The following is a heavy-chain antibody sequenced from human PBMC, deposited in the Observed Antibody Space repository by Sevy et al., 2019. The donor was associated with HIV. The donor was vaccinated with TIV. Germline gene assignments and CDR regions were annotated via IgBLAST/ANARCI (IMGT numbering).Heavy chain of an antibody. V-gene: IGHV3-11*06. Sequence: GGSLRLSCTASGFTFSDYYMSWIRQAPGKGLEWVSDISSSRTYANHADSVKGRFTISRDNAKNSLYLQMNNLRAEDTAVYYCARVSYKYGQNYFDFWGQGTLVTVSS. CDR2: ISSSRTYA. CDR3: ARVSYKYGQNYFDF. D-gene: IGHD1-26*01. CDR1: GFTFSDYY. J-gene: IGHJ4*02.